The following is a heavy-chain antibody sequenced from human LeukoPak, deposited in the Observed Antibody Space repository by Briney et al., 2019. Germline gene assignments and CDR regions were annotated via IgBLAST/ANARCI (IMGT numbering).Heavy chain of an antibody. J-gene: IGHJ4*02. Sequence: GGSLRLSCAASGFTFSSYAMSWVRQAPGKGLEWVSSISSSSSYIYYADSVKGRFTISRDNAKNSLYLQMNSLRAEDTAVYYCARKGGDYGDYPFDYWGQGTLVTVSS. D-gene: IGHD4-17*01. CDR3: ARKGGDYGDYPFDY. CDR2: ISSSSSYI. CDR1: GFTFSSYA. V-gene: IGHV3-21*01.